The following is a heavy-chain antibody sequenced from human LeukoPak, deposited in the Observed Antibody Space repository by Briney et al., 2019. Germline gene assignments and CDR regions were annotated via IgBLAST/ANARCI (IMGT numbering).Heavy chain of an antibody. V-gene: IGHV1-24*01. Sequence: SVKVSCKVSGYTLTELSMHWVRQAPGKGLEWMGGFDPEDGETIYAQKFQGRVTMTEDTSTDTAYMELSSLRSEDTAVYYCATITRGGYGSGSLYAFDIWGQGTMVTVSS. J-gene: IGHJ3*02. CDR1: GYTLTELS. D-gene: IGHD3-10*01. CDR3: ATITRGGYGSGSLYAFDI. CDR2: FDPEDGET.